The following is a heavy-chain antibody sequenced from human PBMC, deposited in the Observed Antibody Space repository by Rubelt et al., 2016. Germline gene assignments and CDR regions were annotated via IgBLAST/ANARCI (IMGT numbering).Heavy chain of an antibody. CDR2: IYYSGST. CDR1: GGSISSSSYY. CDR3: ASLQLWLRLGWFDP. D-gene: IGHD5-18*01. Sequence: QLQLQESGPGLVKPSETLSLTCTVSGGSISSSSYYWGWIRQPPGKGLEWIGSIYYSGSTYYNPSLRVLVTFSVDTPKNQFSLKLSSVTAADTAVYYCASLQLWLRLGWFDPWGQGTLVTVSS. V-gene: IGHV4-39*07. J-gene: IGHJ5*02.